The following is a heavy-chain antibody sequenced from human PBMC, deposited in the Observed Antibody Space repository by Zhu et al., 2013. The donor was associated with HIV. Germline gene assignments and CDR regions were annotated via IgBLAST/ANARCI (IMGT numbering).Heavy chain of an antibody. CDR2: MNPNTGNT. CDR3: ARLNRCSGGSCSPDYYYGMDV. V-gene: IGHV1-8*03. CDR1: GYTFTDYD. J-gene: IGHJ6*02. D-gene: IGHD2-15*01. Sequence: QVQLVQSGAEVKKPGASVRVSCSSSGYTFTDYDINWVRQAPGQGLEWMGWMNPNTGNTGYAQKFQGRVTLTRNTSISTAYMELSSLRSEDTAVYYCARLNRCSGGSCSPDYYYGMDVWGQGTTVTVSS.